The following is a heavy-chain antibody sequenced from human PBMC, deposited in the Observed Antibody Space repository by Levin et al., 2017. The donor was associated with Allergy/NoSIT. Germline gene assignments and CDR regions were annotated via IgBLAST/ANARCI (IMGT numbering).Heavy chain of an antibody. Sequence: ETLSLTCAASGFTFNNYAMSWVRQAPGKGLEWVSAIINSGFGTYYADSVKGRLTISRDNSKNTMYLQMNSRRAEDTAVYFCAKDAIRGSDQPYYFDYWGQGTLVTASS. CDR1: GFTFNNYA. J-gene: IGHJ4*02. CDR3: AKDAIRGSDQPYYFDY. CDR2: IINSGFGT. V-gene: IGHV3-23*01. D-gene: IGHD6-19*01.